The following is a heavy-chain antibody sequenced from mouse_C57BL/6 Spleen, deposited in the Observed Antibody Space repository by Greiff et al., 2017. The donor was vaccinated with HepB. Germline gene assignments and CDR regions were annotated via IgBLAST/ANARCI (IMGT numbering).Heavy chain of an antibody. D-gene: IGHD2-4*01. V-gene: IGHV1-81*01. Sequence: QVQLQQSGAELARPGASVKLSCKASGYTFTSYGISWVKQRTGQGLEWIGEIYPRSGNTYYNEKFKGKATLTADKSSSTAYMELRSLTSEDSAVYFFARGEDYGWYFDVWGTGTTVTVSS. CDR3: ARGEDYGWYFDV. CDR1: GYTFTSYG. J-gene: IGHJ1*03. CDR2: IYPRSGNT.